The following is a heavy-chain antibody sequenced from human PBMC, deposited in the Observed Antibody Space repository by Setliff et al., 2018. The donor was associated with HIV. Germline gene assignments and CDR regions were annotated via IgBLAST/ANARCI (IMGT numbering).Heavy chain of an antibody. J-gene: IGHJ6*02. V-gene: IGHV3-53*01. Sequence: PWGSLRLSCAASGLTDTYNYMSWVRQAPGKGLEWVSVIYAGGSTYYADSVKGRFTISRDNSKNMLYLQMDSLRAEDTAVYYCARGRNRNYVVYGMDVWGQGTTVTVSS. CDR3: ARGRNRNYVVYGMDV. CDR1: GLTDTYNY. CDR2: IYAGGST. D-gene: IGHD1-7*01.